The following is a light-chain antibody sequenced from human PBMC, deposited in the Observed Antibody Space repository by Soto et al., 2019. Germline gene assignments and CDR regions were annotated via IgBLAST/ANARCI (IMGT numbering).Light chain of an antibody. V-gene: IGLV2-14*01. CDR2: EVN. CDR1: SSDIGAYDY. CDR3: YSHTRTSALHV. J-gene: IGLJ1*01. Sequence: QSALTQPASLSGSPGQSITISCTGTSSDIGAYDYVSWFQQHPGKAPKLMISEVNNRLSGVSNRFSGSKSGNTAYLTISGLQVGDEAHYYCYSHTRTSALHVFGTGTKVTV.